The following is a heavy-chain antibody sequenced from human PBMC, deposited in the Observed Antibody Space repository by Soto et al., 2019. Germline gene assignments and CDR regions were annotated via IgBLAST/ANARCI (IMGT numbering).Heavy chain of an antibody. V-gene: IGHV6-1*01. CDR1: GDSVSSNSAS. J-gene: IGHJ4*02. CDR2: TYYRSKWYS. CDR3: ARVQHPAYFDY. Sequence: PSQTLSLTCVISGDSVSSNSASWSWIRQSPSRGLEWLGRTYYRSKWYSYYAQSVKSRITINPDTSKNQFSLHLSSVTPEDTVVNYCARVQHPAYFDYWGQGTPVTVAS.